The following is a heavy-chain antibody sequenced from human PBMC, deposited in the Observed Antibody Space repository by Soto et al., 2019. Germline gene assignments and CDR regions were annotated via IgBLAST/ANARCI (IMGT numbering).Heavy chain of an antibody. J-gene: IGHJ5*02. Sequence: PGGSLRLSCAASGFTFDDYAMHWVRQAPGKGLEWVSGISWNSGSIGYADSVKGRFTISRDNAKNSLYLQMNSLRDEDTAVYYCARESRFLEWLSLNWFDP. CDR3: ARESRFLEWLSLNWFDP. CDR1: GFTFDDYA. D-gene: IGHD3-3*01. V-gene: IGHV3-9*01. CDR2: ISWNSGSI.